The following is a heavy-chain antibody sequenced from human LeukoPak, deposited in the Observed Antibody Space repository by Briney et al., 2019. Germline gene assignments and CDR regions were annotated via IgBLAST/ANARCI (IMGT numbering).Heavy chain of an antibody. CDR1: GGTFSSYA. CDR3: ARALNPYYYDSSGYSTFDY. D-gene: IGHD3-22*01. CDR2: IIPIFGTA. V-gene: IGHV1-69*13. Sequence: SVKVSCKASGGTFSSYAISWVRQAPGQGLEWMGGIIPIFGTANYAQKFQGRVTIAADESTSTAYMELSSLRSEDTAVYYCARALNPYYYDSSGYSTFDYWGQGTLVTVSS. J-gene: IGHJ4*02.